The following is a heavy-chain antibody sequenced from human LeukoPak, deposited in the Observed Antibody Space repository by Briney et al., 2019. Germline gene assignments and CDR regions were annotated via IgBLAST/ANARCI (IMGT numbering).Heavy chain of an antibody. Sequence: GGSLRLSCAASGFTFSSYEMNWVRQAPGKGLEWVSYISSSGSTIYYADSVKGRFTISRDKAKNSVYLQMNSLRAEDTAIYYCASATKYYVFDYWGQGTLVTVSS. V-gene: IGHV3-48*03. CDR1: GFTFSSYE. J-gene: IGHJ4*02. CDR3: ASATKYYVFDY. D-gene: IGHD5-12*01. CDR2: ISSSGSTI.